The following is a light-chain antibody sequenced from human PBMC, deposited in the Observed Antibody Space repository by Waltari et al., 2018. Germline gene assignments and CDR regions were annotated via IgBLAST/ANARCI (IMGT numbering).Light chain of an antibody. Sequence: QSALTQPASVSGTPGQSITISCSGTTSDVGSYDLVSWYQQHPGEAPKLLICEVFKRPPDTSSRFSGAKSGSTAVLTISGLQPEDEADYYCCSYAGRGTYVFGSETKVTVL. V-gene: IGLV2-23*02. CDR3: CSYAGRGTYV. J-gene: IGLJ1*01. CDR2: EVF. CDR1: TSDVGSYDL.